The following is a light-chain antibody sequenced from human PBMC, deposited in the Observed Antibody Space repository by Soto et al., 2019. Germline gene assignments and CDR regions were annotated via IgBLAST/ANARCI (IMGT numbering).Light chain of an antibody. Sequence: EIVMTQSPATLSVSPGERATLSCRASQSVSSNLAWYQQQPGQAPRLLIYDASTRATGIPARFSGSGSGTAFTLTNSSLQSEDFAVYYCQQYKNWPPNTFGQGTKLEIK. CDR1: QSVSSN. CDR3: QQYKNWPPNT. V-gene: IGKV3-15*01. J-gene: IGKJ2*01. CDR2: DAS.